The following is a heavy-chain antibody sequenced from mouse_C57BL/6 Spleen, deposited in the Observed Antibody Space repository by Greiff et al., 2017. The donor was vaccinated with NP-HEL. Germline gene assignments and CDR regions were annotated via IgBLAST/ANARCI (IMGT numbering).Heavy chain of an antibody. D-gene: IGHD1-1*01. CDR3: ARGSGSNSTHWYFDV. Sequence: VQLQQSGAELVRPGTSVKMSCKASGYTFTNYWIGWAKQRPGHGLEWIGDIYPGGGYPNYNEKFKGKATLTADKSSSTAYMQFSSLTSEDSAIYYCARGSGSNSTHWYFDVWGTGTTVTVSS. V-gene: IGHV1-63*01. CDR1: GYTFTNYW. J-gene: IGHJ1*03. CDR2: IYPGGGYP.